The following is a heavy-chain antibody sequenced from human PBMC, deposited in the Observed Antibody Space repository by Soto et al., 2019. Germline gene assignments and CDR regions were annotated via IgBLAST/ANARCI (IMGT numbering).Heavy chain of an antibody. D-gene: IGHD6-6*01. V-gene: IGHV1-69*12. J-gene: IGHJ4*02. Sequence: QVQLVQSGAEVKKPGSSVKVSCKASGGTFSSYAISWVRQAPGQGLEWMGGIIPIFGTANYAQKFQGRVTITADESTRTAYMELSSLISEDTAVYYCASDRSSSFYDYWGQGTLVTVSS. CDR3: ASDRSSSFYDY. CDR1: GGTFSSYA. CDR2: IIPIFGTA.